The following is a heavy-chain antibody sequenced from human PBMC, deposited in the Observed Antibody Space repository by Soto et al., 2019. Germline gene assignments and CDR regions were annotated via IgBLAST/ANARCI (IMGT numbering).Heavy chain of an antibody. D-gene: IGHD5-12*01. CDR1: GYSLTTHW. CDR3: ARGEDRGGYDWRVFDY. J-gene: IGHJ4*02. V-gene: IGHV5-51*01. CDR2: IYPGDSDT. Sequence: EVQLVQSGAEVTKPGESLKIPCKGSGYSLTTHWIGWVRQMHGKGLEWMGIIYPGDSDTKYSPSFQGQVTISDDKSISPAYLQWSRVKASDNVMYYSARGEDRGGYDWRVFDYLGQGTLLTVSS.